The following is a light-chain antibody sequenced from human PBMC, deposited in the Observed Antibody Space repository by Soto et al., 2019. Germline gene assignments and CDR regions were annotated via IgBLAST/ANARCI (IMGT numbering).Light chain of an antibody. CDR1: QGIRNG. CDR2: AAS. V-gene: IGKV1-6*01. Sequence: AIQMTQSPSSLSASVGDRVTITCRASQGIRNGLAWYQQKPGQAPKLLIYAASSLQSGVPSRFSGSGSGTDFTLTITSLQAEDFASYYCLQDYNSPRTFGQGTRVEI. CDR3: LQDYNSPRT. J-gene: IGKJ1*01.